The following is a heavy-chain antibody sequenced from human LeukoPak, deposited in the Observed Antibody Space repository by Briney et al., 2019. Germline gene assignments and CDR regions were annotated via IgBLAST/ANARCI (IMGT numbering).Heavy chain of an antibody. J-gene: IGHJ4*02. CDR2: ISGSGGST. CDR3: AKVARSSGFPPDY. D-gene: IGHD6-19*01. V-gene: IGHV3-23*01. Sequence: GGSLRLSCAASGFTFSSYAMSWVRQAPGKGLEWVSVISGSGGSTYYVDSVKGRFTISRDNSKNTLYLQMNSLRAEDTALYYCAKVARSSGFPPDYWGQGTLVTVSS. CDR1: GFTFSSYA.